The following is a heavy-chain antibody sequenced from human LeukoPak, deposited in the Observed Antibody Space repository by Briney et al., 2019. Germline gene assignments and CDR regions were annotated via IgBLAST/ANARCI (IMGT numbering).Heavy chain of an antibody. CDR3: ARHRAYSSSSPFDY. V-gene: IGHV4-59*08. CDR1: GGSISSLH. D-gene: IGHD6-6*01. CDR2: IYYTGST. J-gene: IGHJ4*02. Sequence: SETQSLPCSVSGGSISSLHWSWIRQPPGKGLEWIGYIYYTGSTNYNPSLKSRVTMFVDMSKNQYSLRLSSVTAADTAVYYCARHRAYSSSSPFDYWGQGTLVTVSS.